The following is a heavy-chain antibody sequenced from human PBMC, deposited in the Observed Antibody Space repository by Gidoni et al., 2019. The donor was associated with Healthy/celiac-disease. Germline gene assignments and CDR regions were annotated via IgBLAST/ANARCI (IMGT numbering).Heavy chain of an antibody. CDR1: GFTFSSYG. J-gene: IGHJ6*02. CDR2: ISYDGSNK. Sequence: QVQLVESGGGVAQPGRSLRLSGSASGFTFSSYGMHWVRQAPGKGLEWVAVISYDGSNKYYADSVKGRFTISRDNSKNTLYLQMNSLRAEDTAVYYCAKDLFYSSNYYYYGMDVWGQGTTVTVSS. CDR3: AKDLFYSSNYYYYGMDV. V-gene: IGHV3-30*18. D-gene: IGHD4-4*01.